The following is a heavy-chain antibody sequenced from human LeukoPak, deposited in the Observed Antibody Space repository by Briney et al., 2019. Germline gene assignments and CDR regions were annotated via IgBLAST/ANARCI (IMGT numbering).Heavy chain of an antibody. V-gene: IGHV3-33*01. CDR1: GFSFGTYS. Sequence: PGRSLRLSCVASGFSFGTYSMHWARQVPGKGLEWVAVIWYDGSNEDYADSVKGRFTISRDNSKNTLYLQMNSLRAEDTAVYYCAREVAVWGQGALVTVSS. D-gene: IGHD5-12*01. J-gene: IGHJ4*02. CDR2: IWYDGSNE. CDR3: AREVAV.